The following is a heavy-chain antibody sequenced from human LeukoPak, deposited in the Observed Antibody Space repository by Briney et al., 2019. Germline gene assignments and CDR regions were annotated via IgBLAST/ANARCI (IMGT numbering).Heavy chain of an antibody. CDR3: AKHSIAAAGGGLFDY. CDR2: ISGSGGST. V-gene: IGHV3-23*01. Sequence: GGSLRLPCAASGFTFSSYAMSWVRQAPGKGLEWVSAISGSGGSTYYADSVKGRFTISRDNSKNTLYLQMNSLRAEDTAVYYCAKHSIAAAGGGLFDYWGQGTLVTVSS. J-gene: IGHJ4*02. D-gene: IGHD6-13*01. CDR1: GFTFSSYA.